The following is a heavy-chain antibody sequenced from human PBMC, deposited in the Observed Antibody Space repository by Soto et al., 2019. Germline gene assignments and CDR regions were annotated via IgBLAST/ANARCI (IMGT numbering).Heavy chain of an antibody. J-gene: IGHJ4*02. Sequence: SETLSLTCTVSGGSISSGDYYWSWIRQPPGKGLEWIGYIYYSGSTYYNPSLKSRVTISVDTSKNQFSLKLSSVTAADTAVYYCASQMYYYGSGSYFDYWGQGTLVTVSS. CDR1: GGSISSGDYY. V-gene: IGHV4-30-4*01. CDR3: ASQMYYYGSGSYFDY. CDR2: IYYSGST. D-gene: IGHD3-10*01.